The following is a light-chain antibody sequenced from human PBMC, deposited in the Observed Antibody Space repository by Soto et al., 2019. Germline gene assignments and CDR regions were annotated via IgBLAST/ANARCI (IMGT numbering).Light chain of an antibody. CDR1: QSVSGTY. J-gene: IGKJ2*01. CDR3: QQYGSSVYT. CDR2: GAS. Sequence: EIELTQSPGTLSLSPGERATVSCRASQSVSGTYLAWYQQKPGQAPRLLIYGASSRATGVPDRFSGRGSGTDFTLTISRLEPEDFAVYYCQQYGSSVYTFGQGTKLEIK. V-gene: IGKV3-20*01.